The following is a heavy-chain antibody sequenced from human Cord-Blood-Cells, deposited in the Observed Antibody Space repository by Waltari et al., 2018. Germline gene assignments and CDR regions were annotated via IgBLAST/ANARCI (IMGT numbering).Heavy chain of an antibody. CDR1: GYTFTPLT. V-gene: IGHV1-18*01. D-gene: IGHD4-4*01. CDR3: ARDADYSNDYYYGMDV. CDR2: ISAYNGNT. Sequence: QLQLVQAGADGKTPCAAVEVACQSSGYTFTPLTIITPRQSPGQGLQWTGWISAYNGNTNYAQKLQGRVTMTTDTSTSTAYMELRSLRSDDTAVYYCARDADYSNDYYYGMDVWGQGTTVTVSS. J-gene: IGHJ6*02.